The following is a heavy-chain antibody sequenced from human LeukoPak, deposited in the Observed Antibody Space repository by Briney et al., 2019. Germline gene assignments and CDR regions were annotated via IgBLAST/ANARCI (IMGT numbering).Heavy chain of an antibody. CDR1: GFTFSIYA. V-gene: IGHV3-23*01. J-gene: IGHJ6*02. CDR3: ARESHVDYYYGMDV. D-gene: IGHD3-10*02. CDR2: ISGSGTST. Sequence: GGSLRLSCAASGFTFSIYAMSWVRQAPGKGLEWVSAISGSGTSTYYADSVKGRFTISRDNSKNTLSLQMNSLRAEDTAVYYCARESHVDYYYGMDVWGQGTTVTVSS.